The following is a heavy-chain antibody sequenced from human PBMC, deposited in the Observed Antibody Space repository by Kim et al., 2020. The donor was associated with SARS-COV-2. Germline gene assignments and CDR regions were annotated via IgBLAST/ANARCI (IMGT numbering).Heavy chain of an antibody. CDR1: EFTFSSYA. CDR2: ISDNGVDT. Sequence: GGSLRLSCAASEFTFSSYAMSWVRQAPGKGLEWVSAISDNGVDTYYAASVRGRFTISRDNSKNTLYLQMNSLRAEDTAVYYCAKAYTNRPQGYFDCWGQGTLVTVSS. J-gene: IGHJ4*02. CDR3: AKAYTNRPQGYFDC. V-gene: IGHV3-23*01. D-gene: IGHD3-16*01.